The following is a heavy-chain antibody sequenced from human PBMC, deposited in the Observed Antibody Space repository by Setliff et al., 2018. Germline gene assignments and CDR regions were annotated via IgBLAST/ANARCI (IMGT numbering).Heavy chain of an antibody. J-gene: IGHJ4*02. V-gene: IGHV3-48*04. CDR1: GLTFRNYG. CDR3: ATPALSSIDY. CDR2: ISSISSSTI. Sequence: GGSLRLSCVVSGLTFRNYGMNWVRQAPGEGLEWVSYISSISSSTIYYADSVKGRFTISRDNAKNSVYLHMDSLRPEDTAVYYCATPALSSIDYWGQGTLVTVSS. D-gene: IGHD2-2*01.